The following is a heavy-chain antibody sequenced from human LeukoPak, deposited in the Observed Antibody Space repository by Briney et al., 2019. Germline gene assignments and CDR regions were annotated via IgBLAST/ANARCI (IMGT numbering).Heavy chain of an antibody. J-gene: IGHJ4*02. D-gene: IGHD3-22*01. Sequence: GGSLRLSCAASGFTVSSNYMSWVRQAPGKGLEWVSVIYSGGSTYYADSVKGRFTISRDNSKNTLYLQMNSLRAEDTAVYYCAIYDSSGYYNYWGQGTLVTVSS. CDR2: IYSGGST. CDR3: AIYDSSGYYNY. V-gene: IGHV3-53*01. CDR1: GFTVSSNY.